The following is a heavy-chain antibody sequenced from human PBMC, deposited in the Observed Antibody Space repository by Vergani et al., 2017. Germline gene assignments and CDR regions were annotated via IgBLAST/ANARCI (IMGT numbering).Heavy chain of an antibody. V-gene: IGHV4-34*01. CDR3: ARGLRVGATRGIDY. D-gene: IGHD1-26*01. CDR1: GGSFSGYY. CDR2: INHSGST. Sequence: QVQLQQWGAGLLKPSEPLSLTCAVYGGSFSGYYWSWIRQPPGKGLEWIGEINHSGSTNYNPSLKSRVTISVDTSKNQFSLKLSSVTAADTAVYYCARGLRVGATRGIDYWGQGTLVTVSS. J-gene: IGHJ4*02.